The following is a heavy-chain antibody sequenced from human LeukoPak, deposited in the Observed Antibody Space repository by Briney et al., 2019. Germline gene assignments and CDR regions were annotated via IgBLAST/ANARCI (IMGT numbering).Heavy chain of an antibody. CDR1: GYTFTGYY. Sequence: GASVNVSCKASGYTFTGYYMHWVRQAPGQGLEGMGWINPNSGGTNYAQKFQGRVTMTRDTSISTAYMELSRLRSDDTAVYYCARGHATMVRGVNNWFGPWGQGTLVTVSS. CDR3: ARGHATMVRGVNNWFGP. CDR2: INPNSGGT. J-gene: IGHJ5*02. D-gene: IGHD3-10*01. V-gene: IGHV1-2*02.